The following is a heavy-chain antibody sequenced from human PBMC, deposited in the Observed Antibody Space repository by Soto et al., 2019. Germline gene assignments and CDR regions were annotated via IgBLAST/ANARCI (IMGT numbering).Heavy chain of an antibody. CDR3: ASGQTYCTNGVCYVTYFDY. D-gene: IGHD2-8*01. CDR1: SGSISSSNW. J-gene: IGHJ4*02. V-gene: IGHV4-4*02. Sequence: SETLSLTCAVSSGSISSSNWWSWVRQPPGKGLEWIGEIYHSGSTNYNPSLKSRVTISVDKSKNQFSLKLSSVTAADTAVYYCASGQTYCTNGVCYVTYFDYWGQGTLVTVSS. CDR2: IYHSGST.